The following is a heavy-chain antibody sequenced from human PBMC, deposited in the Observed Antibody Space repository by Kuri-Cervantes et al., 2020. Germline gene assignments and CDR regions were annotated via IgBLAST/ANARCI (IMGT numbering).Heavy chain of an antibody. CDR1: GFTFSDHY. CDR2: TRNKANSYTT. D-gene: IGHD1-1*01. Sequence: GESLKISCAASGFTFSDHYMDWVRQAPGKGLEWVGRTRNKANSYTTEYAASVKGRFTISRDDSKNSLYLQMNSLRAEDTAVYYCARGYSQGGYWGQGTLVTVSS. V-gene: IGHV3-72*01. CDR3: ARGYSQGGY. J-gene: IGHJ4*02.